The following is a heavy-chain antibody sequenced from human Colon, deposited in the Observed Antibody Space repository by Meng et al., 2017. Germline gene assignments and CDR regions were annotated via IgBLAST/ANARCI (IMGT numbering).Heavy chain of an antibody. CDR2: TYYRSKWYN. D-gene: IGHD6-19*01. Sequence: QSQPPGRRLAGPLTFPSLTCVLSGGMFSGDSAAWNWIRQSPSGGVAWLWRTYYRSKWYNCYAVSVTSRITITPDISMNQFSLQLNSVTPEDTAMYSCARSGSSVWIDYWGQGPLVTVSS. CDR1: GGMFSGDSAA. J-gene: IGHJ4*02. V-gene: IGHV6-1*02. CDR3: ARSGSSVWIDY.